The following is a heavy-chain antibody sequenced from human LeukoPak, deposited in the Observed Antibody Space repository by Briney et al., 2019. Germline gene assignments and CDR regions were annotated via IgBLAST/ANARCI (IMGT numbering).Heavy chain of an antibody. CDR2: IKSKTDGGTI. CDR3: PTIRGYTSSWPFDY. CDR1: GFTFSNAW. J-gene: IGHJ4*02. V-gene: IGHV3-15*01. Sequence: GGSLRLSCAASGFTFSNAWMSWVRQAPGKGLEWVGRIKSKTDGGTIDYAAPVKGRFTISRDDSKNTLYLQMNSLKSEDTAVYYCPTIRGYTSSWPFDYWGQGALVTVSS. D-gene: IGHD6-13*01.